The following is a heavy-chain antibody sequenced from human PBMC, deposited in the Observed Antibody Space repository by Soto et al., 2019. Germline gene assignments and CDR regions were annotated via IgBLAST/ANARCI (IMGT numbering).Heavy chain of an antibody. CDR2: IYYSGST. CDR3: AGVLDIVVVVAAGATRGGNYYGMDV. J-gene: IGHJ6*02. D-gene: IGHD2-15*01. V-gene: IGHV4-61*01. Sequence: QVQLQESGPGLVKPSETLSLTCTVSGGSVSSGSYYWSWIRQPPGKGLEWIGYIYYSGSTNYNPSLKSRVSRSVDPSKNQSSLKLSSVPGAATAVYYSAGVLDIVVVVAAGATRGGNYYGMDVWGQGTTVTVSS. CDR1: GGSVSSGSYY.